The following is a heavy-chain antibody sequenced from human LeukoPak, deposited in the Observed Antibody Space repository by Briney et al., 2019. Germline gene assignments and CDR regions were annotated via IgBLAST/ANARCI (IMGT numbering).Heavy chain of an antibody. Sequence: SETLSLTCTVSGGSISSADYYWSWIRQHPGKGLEWIGYIYYSGSTYYNPSLKSRVTISVDKSKNQFSLKLSSVTAADTAVYYCARGMGDSSSWYPFDYWGQGTLVTVSS. D-gene: IGHD6-13*01. CDR3: ARGMGDSSSWYPFDY. CDR2: IYYSGST. V-gene: IGHV4-31*03. CDR1: GGSISSADYY. J-gene: IGHJ4*02.